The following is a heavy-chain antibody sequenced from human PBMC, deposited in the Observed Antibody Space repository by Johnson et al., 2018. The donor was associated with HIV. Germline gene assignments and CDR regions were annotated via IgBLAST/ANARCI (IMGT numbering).Heavy chain of an antibody. CDR1: GFTFSSYW. CDR3: AKAYRGGSYQGAVDI. CDR2: IKQDGSEK. Sequence: VQLVESGGGLVQPGGSLRLSCAAAGFTFSSYWMTWVRQAPGKGLEWVANIKQDGSEKYYVDSVKGRFTISRDNSKNTLYLQMNSLRAEDTALYYCAKAYRGGSYQGAVDIWGQGTMVTVSS. V-gene: IGHV3-7*03. D-gene: IGHD1-26*01. J-gene: IGHJ3*02.